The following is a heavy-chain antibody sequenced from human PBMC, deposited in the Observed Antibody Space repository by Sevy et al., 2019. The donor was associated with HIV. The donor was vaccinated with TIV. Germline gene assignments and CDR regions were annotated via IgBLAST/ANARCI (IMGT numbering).Heavy chain of an antibody. V-gene: IGHV3-23*01. CDR1: GFTFSSYA. CDR3: AKSGGGSYGRPRAFDY. J-gene: IGHJ4*02. CDR2: ISGSGGST. Sequence: GGSLRLSCAASGFTFSSYAMSWVRQAPGKGLEWVSAISGSGGSTYYADSVKGRFTISRDNSKNKRYLQMNGLRAEDTAVYYCAKSGGGSYGRPRAFDYWGQGTLVTVSS. D-gene: IGHD5-18*01.